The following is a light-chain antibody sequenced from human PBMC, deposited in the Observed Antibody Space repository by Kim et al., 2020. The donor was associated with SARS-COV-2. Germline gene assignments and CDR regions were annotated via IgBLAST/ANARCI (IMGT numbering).Light chain of an antibody. CDR1: QSVTSTY. V-gene: IGKV3-20*01. Sequence: SPGERATLSCRSSQSVTSTYLAWYQQRPGQAPRLLIYGASNRATGIPDRFSGSGSGTDFTLTISRLEPEDFAVYYCQQFGISPYTFGQGTKVDIK. J-gene: IGKJ2*01. CDR3: QQFGISPYT. CDR2: GAS.